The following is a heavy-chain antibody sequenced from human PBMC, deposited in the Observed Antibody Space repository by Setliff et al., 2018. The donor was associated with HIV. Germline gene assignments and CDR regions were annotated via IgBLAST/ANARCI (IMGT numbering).Heavy chain of an antibody. CDR2: INCDSGGT. Sequence: ASVKVSCKASGYTFTGSFMHWVRQAPGQGLEWMGWINCDSGGTYYAQNFQGRVTMTRDTSINTAYMELSRLRSDDTAVYYCARDDHGDPFDYWGREPWSPSPQ. J-gene: IGHJ4*02. D-gene: IGHD4-17*01. CDR3: ARDDHGDPFDY. V-gene: IGHV1-2*02. CDR1: GYTFTGSF.